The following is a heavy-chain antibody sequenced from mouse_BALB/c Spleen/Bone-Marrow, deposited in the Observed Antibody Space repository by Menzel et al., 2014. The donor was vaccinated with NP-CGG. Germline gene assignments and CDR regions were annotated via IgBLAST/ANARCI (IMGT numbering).Heavy chain of an antibody. CDR2: INPSTGYT. J-gene: IGHJ4*01. Sequence: VKLVESGAELAKPGASVKMSCKASGYTFTSYWMHWVKQRPGQGLEWIGYINPSTGYTDYNQKFNDKATLTADKSSSTAYMQLSSLTSKDSAVYYCARSNPLYAMDYWGQGTSVTVSS. CDR3: ARSNPLYAMDY. V-gene: IGHV1-7*01. D-gene: IGHD2-5*01. CDR1: GYTFTSYW.